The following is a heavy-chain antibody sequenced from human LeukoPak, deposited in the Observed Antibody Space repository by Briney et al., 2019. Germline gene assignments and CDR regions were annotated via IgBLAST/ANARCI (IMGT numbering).Heavy chain of an antibody. CDR2: IWYDGSNK. J-gene: IGHJ5*02. V-gene: IGHV3-33*08. Sequence: SGGSLRLSCAASGFTFSTYEMHWVRQAPGKGLEWVAVIWYDGSNKYYADSVKGRFTISRDNSKNTLYLQMNSLRAEDTAVYYCARKGVIRYSSSWYGGFDPWGQGTLVTVSS. CDR1: GFTFSTYE. CDR3: ARKGVIRYSSSWYGGFDP. D-gene: IGHD6-13*01.